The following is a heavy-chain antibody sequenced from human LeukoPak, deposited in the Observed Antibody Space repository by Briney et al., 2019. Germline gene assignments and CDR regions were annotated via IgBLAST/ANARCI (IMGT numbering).Heavy chain of an antibody. D-gene: IGHD2-15*01. CDR2: IYPDDSDT. CDR1: GYSFTNYW. Sequence: GESLKISCKGSGYSFTNYWIGWVRQMPGKGLEWMGIIYPDDSDTRYSPSFQGQVTISVNKSINTAYLQWSSLKASDTAIYYCAMRTNGGLRGWYFDIWGRGTLVTVSS. J-gene: IGHJ2*01. V-gene: IGHV5-51*01. CDR3: AMRTNGGLRGWYFDI.